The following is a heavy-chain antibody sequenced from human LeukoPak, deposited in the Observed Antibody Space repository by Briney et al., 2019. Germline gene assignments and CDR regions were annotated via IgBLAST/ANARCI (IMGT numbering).Heavy chain of an antibody. CDR1: GYTFNAYY. CDR3: ARAAATTVVTKIFDY. CDR2: INPDSGDT. D-gene: IGHD4-23*01. J-gene: IGHJ4*02. Sequence: GASVKVSCKASGYTFNAYYFHWVRQAPGQGREWRGWINPDSGDTNYAQKFQGRVTMTRDKSISTAYMELSRLRSDDRAVYYCARAAATTVVTKIFDYWGKGTLVTVSS. V-gene: IGHV1-2*02.